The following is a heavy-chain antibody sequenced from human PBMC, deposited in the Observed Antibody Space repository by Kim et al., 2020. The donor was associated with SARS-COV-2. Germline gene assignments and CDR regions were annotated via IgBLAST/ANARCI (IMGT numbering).Heavy chain of an antibody. D-gene: IGHD2-2*01. J-gene: IGHJ4*02. V-gene: IGHV3-43*01. CDR2: DGGST. Sequence: DGGSTYYADSVKGRFTISRDNSKNSLYLQMNSLRTEDTALYYCAKDITRYWGQGTLVTVSS. CDR3: AKDITRY.